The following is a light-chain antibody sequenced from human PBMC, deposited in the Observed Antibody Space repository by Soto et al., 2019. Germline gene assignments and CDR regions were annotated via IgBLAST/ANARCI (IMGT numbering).Light chain of an antibody. J-gene: IGLJ1*01. CDR3: NSYISASTYV. CDR1: SSDIGIYNF. Sequence: ALTQPASVSGSPGQSITIFCTGTSSDIGIYNFVSWYQQHPGKAPKLMIYNVYSRPSGVSSRFSGSKSGNTASLTISWLQAEDEADYYCNSYISASTYVFGTGTKVTVL. V-gene: IGLV2-14*03. CDR2: NVY.